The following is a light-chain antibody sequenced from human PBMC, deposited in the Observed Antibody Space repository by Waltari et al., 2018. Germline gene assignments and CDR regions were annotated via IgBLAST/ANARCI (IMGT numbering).Light chain of an antibody. J-gene: IGLJ1*01. CDR3: VAWDDSLSGDV. V-gene: IGLV1-44*01. CDR1: ASNIGRNT. Sequence: QSVLTQPPSASGTPGQRVTISCSGSASNIGRNTVIWYQHLPGTAPKLLIYSNNQRPSGVPDRVSGSQSDTSASLVISGLKSEDEAEYYCVAWDDSLSGDVFGTGTKVTVL. CDR2: SNN.